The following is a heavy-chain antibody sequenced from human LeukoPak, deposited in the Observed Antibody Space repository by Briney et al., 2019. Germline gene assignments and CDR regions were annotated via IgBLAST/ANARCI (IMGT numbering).Heavy chain of an antibody. CDR1: GFTFSTYW. CDR2: IKEDGSVN. V-gene: IGHV3-7*01. CDR3: ARLSTVVTFDY. Sequence: GGSLRLSCAASGFTFSTYWMSWVRQAPGKGLEWVANIKEDGSVNAYVDSVKGRFTTSRDNAKNSLDLQMRSLRVEDAAVYYCARLSTVVTFDYWGQGTLVTVSS. D-gene: IGHD4-23*01. J-gene: IGHJ4*02.